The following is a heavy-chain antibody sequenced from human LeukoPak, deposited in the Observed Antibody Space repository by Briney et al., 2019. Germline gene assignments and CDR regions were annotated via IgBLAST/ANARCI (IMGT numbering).Heavy chain of an antibody. J-gene: IGHJ4*02. CDR1: GYTFTSYG. V-gene: IGHV1-8*03. CDR3: ARGRSTGYPYYFEY. CDR2: MNPNSGST. D-gene: IGHD5-12*01. Sequence: ASVKVSCKASGYTFTSYGINWVRQATGQGPEWMGWMNPNSGSTGYAQKFQGRVTITRNTSISTAYMELSGLRSEDTAVYYCARGRSTGYPYYFEYWGQGTLVTVSS.